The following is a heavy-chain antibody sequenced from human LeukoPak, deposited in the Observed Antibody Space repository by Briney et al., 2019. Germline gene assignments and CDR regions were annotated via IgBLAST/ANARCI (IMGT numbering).Heavy chain of an antibody. D-gene: IGHD3-22*01. J-gene: IGHJ4*02. Sequence: GASVKVSCKASGYTFTSYAMHWVRQAPGQRLEWTGWINAGNGNTKYSQKFQGRVTITADESTSTAYMELSSLRSEDTAVYYCARSEKNRSGYCDYWGQGTLVTVSS. CDR3: ARSEKNRSGYCDY. V-gene: IGHV1-3*01. CDR1: GYTFTSYA. CDR2: INAGNGNT.